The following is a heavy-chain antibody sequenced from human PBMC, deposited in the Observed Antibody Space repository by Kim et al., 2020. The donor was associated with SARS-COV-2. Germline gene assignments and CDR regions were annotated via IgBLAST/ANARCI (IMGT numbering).Heavy chain of an antibody. D-gene: IGHD3-10*01. J-gene: IGHJ3*02. CDR2: INHSGST. Sequence: SETLSLTCAVYGGSFSGYYWSWIRQPPGKGLEWIGEINHSGSTNYNPSLKSRVTISVDTSKNQFSLKLSSVTAADTAVYYCARVGKLLWFGIGLAFDIWGQGTMVTVSS. CDR1: GGSFSGYY. V-gene: IGHV4-34*01. CDR3: ARVGKLLWFGIGLAFDI.